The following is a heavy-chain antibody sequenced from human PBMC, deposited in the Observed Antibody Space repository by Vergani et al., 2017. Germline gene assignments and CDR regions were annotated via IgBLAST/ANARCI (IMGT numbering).Heavy chain of an antibody. CDR2: IYPADSDT. J-gene: IGHJ4*02. CDR3: ARHTTYTDS. D-gene: IGHD1-1*01. CDR1: EYSFGNHW. V-gene: IGHV5-51*01. Sequence: EVELVQSGPEMRKPGESLKISCKGSEYSFGNHWIGWVRQMPGKGLAWMGIIYPADSDTRYSPSFQGQVTISADKSISTAFLQWDSLKASDTALYYCARHTTYTDSWGQGTLVTVSS.